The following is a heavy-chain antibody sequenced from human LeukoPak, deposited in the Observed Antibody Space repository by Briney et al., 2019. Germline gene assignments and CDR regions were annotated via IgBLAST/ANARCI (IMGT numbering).Heavy chain of an antibody. D-gene: IGHD6-13*01. J-gene: IGHJ5*02. CDR1: GFIFSSYA. V-gene: IGHV3-23*01. CDR3: AKGKADNNLDWFDP. CDR2: ISGSGSGT. Sequence: GGSLRLSCAASGFIFSSYAMAWVRQAPGKGLEWISSISGSGSGTHYADSVKGRFTISRDNSKNTLYLQLNDLRAEDTALYYCAKGKADNNLDWFDPWGQGTQVIVSS.